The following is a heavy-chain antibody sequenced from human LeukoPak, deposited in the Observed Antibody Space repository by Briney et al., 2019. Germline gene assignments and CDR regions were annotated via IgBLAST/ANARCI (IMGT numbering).Heavy chain of an antibody. CDR2: INHSGST. V-gene: IGHV4-34*01. Sequence: PSETLSLTCTVSGGSISNYYWSWIRQPPGKGLEWIGEINHSGSTNYNPSLKSRVTISVDTSKNQFSLKLSSVTAADTAVYYCARRQQLVHRYFDLWGRGTLVTVSS. CDR1: GGSISNYY. J-gene: IGHJ2*01. D-gene: IGHD6-13*01. CDR3: ARRQQLVHRYFDL.